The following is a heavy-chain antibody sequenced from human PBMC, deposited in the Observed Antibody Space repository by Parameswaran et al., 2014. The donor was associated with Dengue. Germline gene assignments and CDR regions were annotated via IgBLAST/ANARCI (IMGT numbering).Heavy chain of an antibody. J-gene: IGHJ4*02. Sequence: WVRQAPGQGLEWMGIINPSGSSTSYAQKFQGRVTMTRDTSTSTVYMELSSLRSEDTAVYYCARDRNTIFGVATYFDYWGQGTLVTVSS. CDR2: INPSGSST. V-gene: IGHV1-46*01. D-gene: IGHD3-3*01. CDR3: ARDRNTIFGVATYFDY.